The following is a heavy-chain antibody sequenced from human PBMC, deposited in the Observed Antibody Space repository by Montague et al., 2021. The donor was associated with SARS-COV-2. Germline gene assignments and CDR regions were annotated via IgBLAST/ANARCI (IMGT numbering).Heavy chain of an antibody. J-gene: IGHJ4*02. V-gene: IGHV4-39*01. Sequence: SETLSLTCTVSGGSISSSTYYWAWIRQPPGKGLVWIGCIYYSGSTYHNPSLKSRVFISIDTSEKQLSLTLTSATAADTAVYYCARARQHVNMIVVVVTGREYYFDYWGQGSLVTVSS. CDR3: ARARQHVNMIVVVVTGREYYFDY. CDR2: IYYSGST. CDR1: GGSISSSTYY. D-gene: IGHD3-22*01.